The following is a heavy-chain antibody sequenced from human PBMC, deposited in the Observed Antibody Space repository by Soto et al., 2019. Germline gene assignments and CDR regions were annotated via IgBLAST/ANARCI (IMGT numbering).Heavy chain of an antibody. D-gene: IGHD3-22*01. CDR3: AKYYYDSSGFDS. CDR2: ISGSGGRT. J-gene: IGHJ4*02. CDR1: GFTFSTYA. V-gene: IGHV3-23*01. Sequence: PXGSLRLSCAASGFTFSTYAMSWVRQAPGKGLEWVSGISGSGGRTYYADSVKGRFTISRDNSRNTLNLQMNSLRAEDTAVYYCAKYYYDSSGFDSWGQGTLVTVS.